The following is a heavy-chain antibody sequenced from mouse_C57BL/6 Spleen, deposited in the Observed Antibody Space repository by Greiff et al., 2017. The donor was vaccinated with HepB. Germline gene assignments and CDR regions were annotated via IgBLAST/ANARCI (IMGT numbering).Heavy chain of an antibody. Sequence: EVQRVESGGGLVKPGGSLKLSCAASGFTFSDYGMHWVRQAPEKGLEWVAYISSGSSTIYYADTVKGRFTISRDNAKNTLFLQMTSLRSEDTAMYYCARDDYDGDSYYFDYWGQGTTLTVSS. J-gene: IGHJ2*01. CDR1: GFTFSDYG. CDR3: ARDDYDGDSYYFDY. V-gene: IGHV5-17*01. CDR2: ISSGSSTI. D-gene: IGHD2-4*01.